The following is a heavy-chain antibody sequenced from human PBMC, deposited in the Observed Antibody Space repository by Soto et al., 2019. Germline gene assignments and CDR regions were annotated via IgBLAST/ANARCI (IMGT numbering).Heavy chain of an antibody. J-gene: IGHJ4*02. D-gene: IGHD2-15*01. Sequence: QVQLVQSGAEVKKPGSSVKVSCKASGGTFSSYAISWVRQAPGQGLEWMGGIIPIFGTANYAQKFQGRVTITADESTGTAYMELSSLRSEDTAVYYCARRFTIWCSGGSCYLPDYWGQGTLVTVSS. V-gene: IGHV1-69*01. CDR2: IIPIFGTA. CDR3: ARRFTIWCSGGSCYLPDY. CDR1: GGTFSSYA.